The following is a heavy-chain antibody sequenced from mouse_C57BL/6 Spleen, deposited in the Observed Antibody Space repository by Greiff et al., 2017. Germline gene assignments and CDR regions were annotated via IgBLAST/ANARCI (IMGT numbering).Heavy chain of an antibody. V-gene: IGHV1-80*01. D-gene: IGHD1-1*01. CDR2: IYPGDGDT. CDR1: GYAFSRYW. J-gene: IGHJ1*03. Sequence: QVQLQQSGAELVKPGASVKISCKASGYAFSRYWMNWVKQRPGKGLEWIGQIYPGDGDTNYNVKFKGKATLTADKSSSTAYMQLSSLTSEDSAVYFCARYYGSSYWYFDVWGTGTTVTVSS. CDR3: ARYYGSSYWYFDV.